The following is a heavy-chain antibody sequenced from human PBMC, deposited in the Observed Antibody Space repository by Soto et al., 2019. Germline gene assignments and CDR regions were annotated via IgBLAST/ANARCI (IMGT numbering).Heavy chain of an antibody. CDR3: ARGGGVNQKSDYYYYGMDV. D-gene: IGHD3-16*01. J-gene: IGHJ6*02. CDR2: IYYSGST. V-gene: IGHV4-31*03. CDR1: GGSISSGGYY. Sequence: PSETLSLTCTVSGGSISSGGYYWSWIRQHPGKGLEWIGYIYYSGSTYYNLSLKSRVTVSVDTSKNQFSLKLSSVTAADTAVYYCARGGGVNQKSDYYYYGMDVWGQGTTVTVSS.